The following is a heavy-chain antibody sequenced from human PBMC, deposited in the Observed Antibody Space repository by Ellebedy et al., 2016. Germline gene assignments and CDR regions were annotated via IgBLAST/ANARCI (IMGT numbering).Heavy chain of an antibody. CDR1: GFTFSDYY. CDR2: ISGSGSPV. Sequence: GESLKISXAASGFTFSDYYMSWFRQAPGKGLEWVSYISGSGSPVYADSVKGRFTISRDNAKNSLYLQMNSLRAEDTAVYYCARVPVLAAAGTTDYWGQGTLVTVSS. J-gene: IGHJ4*02. V-gene: IGHV3-11*01. CDR3: ARVPVLAAAGTTDY. D-gene: IGHD6-13*01.